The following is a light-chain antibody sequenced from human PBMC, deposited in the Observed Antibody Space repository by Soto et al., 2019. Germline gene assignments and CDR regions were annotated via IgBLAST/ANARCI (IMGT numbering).Light chain of an antibody. CDR1: QSLNNR. CDR2: DAS. J-gene: IGKJ1*01. Sequence: DIQLTQSPSTLSASVGDRVTITCRASQSLNNRLAWDQQKPGKAPKLLIYDASNLESGVSSRFSGTGSETESTITSTHPQDDDLAYYLHHKYRTPTTFGQGTKVDIK. V-gene: IGKV1-5*01. CDR3: HKYRTPTT.